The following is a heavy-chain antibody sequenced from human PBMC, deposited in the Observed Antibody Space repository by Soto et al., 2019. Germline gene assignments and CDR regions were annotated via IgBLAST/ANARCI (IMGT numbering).Heavy chain of an antibody. CDR1: GFTFSSYA. CDR3: ARDTRYSSSWGTYYFDY. J-gene: IGHJ4*02. D-gene: IGHD6-13*01. Sequence: QVQLVESGGGVVQPGRSLRLSCAASGFTFSSYAMHWVRQAPGKGLEWVAVISYDGSNKYYADSVKGRFTISRDNSKNTLYLQMNSLRAEDTAVYYCARDTRYSSSWGTYYFDYWGQGTLVTVSS. V-gene: IGHV3-30-3*01. CDR2: ISYDGSNK.